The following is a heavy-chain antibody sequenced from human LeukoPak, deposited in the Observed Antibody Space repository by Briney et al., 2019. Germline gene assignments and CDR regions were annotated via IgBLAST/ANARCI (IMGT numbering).Heavy chain of an antibody. J-gene: IGHJ4*02. D-gene: IGHD6-6*01. CDR2: ISSNTYYT. CDR3: ARDFERRGSSSVDY. Sequence: GSLRLSCAASGFPFSDYYMTWIRQAPGKGLEWVSYISSNTYYTNYADSVKGRFTISRDNAKNSLYLQMNSLRAEDTAVYYCARDFERRGSSSVDYWGQGTLVTVSS. V-gene: IGHV3-11*06. CDR1: GFPFSDYY.